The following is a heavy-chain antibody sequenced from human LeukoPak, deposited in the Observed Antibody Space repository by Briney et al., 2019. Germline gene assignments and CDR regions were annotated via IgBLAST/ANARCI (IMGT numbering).Heavy chain of an antibody. D-gene: IGHD3-22*01. CDR2: IYYSGST. CDR3: AGLTMTDAFDI. Sequence: TLSLTCTVSGGSISSGGYYWSWIRQHPGKGLEWIGYIYYSGSTYYNPSLKSRVTISVDTSKNQFSLKLSSVTAADTAVYYCAGLTMTDAFDIWGQGTMVTVSS. V-gene: IGHV4-31*03. J-gene: IGHJ3*02. CDR1: GGSISSGGYY.